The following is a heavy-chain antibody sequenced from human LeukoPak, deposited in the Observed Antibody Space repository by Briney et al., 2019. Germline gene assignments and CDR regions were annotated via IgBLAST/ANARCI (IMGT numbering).Heavy chain of an antibody. CDR2: ISSSSSYI. CDR1: GFTFSSYS. V-gene: IGHV3-21*01. CDR3: ARERQNYYYYYYMDV. J-gene: IGHJ6*03. Sequence: PGGSLRLSCAASGFTFSSYSMNWVREAPGKGLEGVSSISSSSSYIYYADSVKGRFTISRDNAKNSLYLQMNSLRAEDTAVYYCARERQNYYYYYYMDVWGKGTTVTVSS.